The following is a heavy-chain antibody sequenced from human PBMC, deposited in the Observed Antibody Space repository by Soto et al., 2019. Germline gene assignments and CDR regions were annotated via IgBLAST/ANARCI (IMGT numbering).Heavy chain of an antibody. CDR1: GYTFTSYA. CDR2: INAGNGNT. CDR3: AREIVVVPAAMISSLNWFDH. D-gene: IGHD2-2*01. V-gene: IGHV1-3*01. J-gene: IGHJ5*02. Sequence: ASVKVSCKASGYTFTSYAMHWVRQAPGQRLEWMGWINAGNGNTKYSQKLQGRVTITRDTSASTAYMELSSLRSDDTAVYYCAREIVVVPAAMISSLNWFDHWGQGTLVTVSS.